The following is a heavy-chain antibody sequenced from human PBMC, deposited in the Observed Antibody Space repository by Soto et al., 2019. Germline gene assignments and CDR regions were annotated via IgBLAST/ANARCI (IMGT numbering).Heavy chain of an antibody. D-gene: IGHD5-18*01. CDR1: GGTFCSYA. CDR3: ASGGVDTAMEVYYYYYGMDV. V-gene: IGHV1-69*01. CDR2: IIPIFGTA. J-gene: IGHJ6*02. Sequence: QVQLVQSGAEVKKPGSSVKVSCKASGGTFCSYAISWVRQAPGQGLEWMGGIIPIFGTANYAQKFQGRVTITADESTSTAYMELSSLRSEDTAVYYCASGGVDTAMEVYYYYYGMDVWGQGTTVTVSS.